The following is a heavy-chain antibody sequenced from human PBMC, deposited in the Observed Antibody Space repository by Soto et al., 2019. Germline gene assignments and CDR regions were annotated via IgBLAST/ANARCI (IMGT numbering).Heavy chain of an antibody. Sequence: ASETLCLTCTVSGGSIGSYDGSWIRQPPGKGLEWIGYIYYSGSTNYNPSLKSRVTISVDTSKNQFSLKLSSVTAADTAVYYCARDAGNWFDPWGQGTLVTVSS. CDR2: IYYSGST. V-gene: IGHV4-59*01. J-gene: IGHJ5*02. CDR1: GGSIGSYD. CDR3: ARDAGNWFDP.